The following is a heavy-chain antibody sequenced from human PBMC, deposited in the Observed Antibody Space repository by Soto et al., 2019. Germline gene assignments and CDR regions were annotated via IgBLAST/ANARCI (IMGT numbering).Heavy chain of an antibody. CDR1: GGTFSTYA. V-gene: IGHV1-69*13. D-gene: IGHD6-19*01. J-gene: IGHJ4*02. CDR3: ARPKGSYSSGYYYFDY. CDR2: IIPLFGTA. Sequence: ASVKVSCKTSGGTFSTYAIYWVRQAPGQGLEWMGAIIPLFGTADYAQKFQGRVTITADESTSTAYTELSSLRSEDTAVFYCARPKGSYSSGYYYFDYWGQGTLVTVSS.